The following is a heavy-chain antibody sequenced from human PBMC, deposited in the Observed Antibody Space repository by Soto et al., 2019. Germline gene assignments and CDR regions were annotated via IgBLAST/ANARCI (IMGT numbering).Heavy chain of an antibody. CDR3: ARDTISPSYYYYAMDV. CDR1: GYTFTSYA. CDR2: INAGNGNT. V-gene: IGHV1-3*01. J-gene: IGHJ6*02. D-gene: IGHD5-12*01. Sequence: QVQLVQSGAEVKKPGASVKVSCKASGYTFTSYAMHWVRQAPGQRLEWMGWINAGNGNTKYSQKFQGRVTITRDTSASTAYMELSSLRSEDTAVYYCARDTISPSYYYYAMDVWGQGTTVTVSS.